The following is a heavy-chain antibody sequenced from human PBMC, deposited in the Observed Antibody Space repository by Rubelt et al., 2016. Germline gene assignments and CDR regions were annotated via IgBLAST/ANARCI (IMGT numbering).Heavy chain of an antibody. CDR1: GGSISSYY. V-gene: IGHV4-59*08. CDR3: ARHYRFYAFDI. CDR2: IYYSGST. J-gene: IGHJ3*02. D-gene: IGHD4-23*01. Sequence: QVQLQESGPGLVKPSETLSLTCTVSGGSISSYYWSWIRQPPGKGLEWIGYIYYSGSTNYNPSLKSRVTISVDTSKNQFSLKLSSVTAADTAVYYCARHYRFYAFDIWGQGTMVTVSS.